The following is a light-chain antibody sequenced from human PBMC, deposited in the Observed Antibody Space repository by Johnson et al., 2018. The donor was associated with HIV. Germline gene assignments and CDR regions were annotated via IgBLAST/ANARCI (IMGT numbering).Light chain of an antibody. CDR2: ENN. V-gene: IGLV1-51*02. Sequence: QSVLTQPPSVSAAPGQKVTISCSGSSSNIGNNYVSWYQQLPGTAPKLLIYENNKRPSGIPDRFSGSKSGTSATLGINGLQTGDEADYYCGTWDSSLTPDVFGTGTKVTVL. CDR1: SSNIGNNY. CDR3: GTWDSSLTPDV. J-gene: IGLJ1*01.